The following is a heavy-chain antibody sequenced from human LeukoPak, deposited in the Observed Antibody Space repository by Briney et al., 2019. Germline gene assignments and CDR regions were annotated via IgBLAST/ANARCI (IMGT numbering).Heavy chain of an antibody. J-gene: IGHJ4*02. V-gene: IGHV1-69*11. CDR1: GVIFS. D-gene: IGHD1-26*01. CDR2: IIPRLDTT. Sequence: ASVKVSCKASGVIFSINWVRQAHGQGLEWMGRIIPRLDTTNYAQKFQGRVTITTDESMSTAYMELRSLRSDDTAVYYCARDRGGSYPAEHDYWGQGTLVTVSS. CDR3: ARDRGGSYPAEHDY.